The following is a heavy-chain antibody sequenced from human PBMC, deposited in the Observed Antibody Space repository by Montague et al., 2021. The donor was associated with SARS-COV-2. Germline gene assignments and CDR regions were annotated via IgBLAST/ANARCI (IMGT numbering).Heavy chain of an antibody. CDR1: GGSIGSYY. Sequence: SETLSLTCSVSGGSIGSYYWSWLRQPPGKGLEWIGYIYYSGSTTYSPSLKSRVTISIDTPKNQFSLKLSSVTAADTAVYYCARSLDLSGTYYLPYWGQGTLVTVSS. CDR2: IYYSGST. CDR3: ARSLDLSGTYYLPY. D-gene: IGHD3-10*01. V-gene: IGHV4-59*01. J-gene: IGHJ4*02.